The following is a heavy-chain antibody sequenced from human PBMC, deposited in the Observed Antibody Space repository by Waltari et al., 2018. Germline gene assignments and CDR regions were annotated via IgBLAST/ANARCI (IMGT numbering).Heavy chain of an antibody. CDR2: IYYSGST. CDR1: GGSISSYH. J-gene: IGHJ4*02. D-gene: IGHD5-12*01. Sequence: QVQLQESGPGLVKPSETLSLTCTVSGGSISSYHWSWIRQPPGKGLEWIGYIYYSGSTNYNPSLKSRVTISVDTSKNQFSLKLSSVTAADTAVYYCARAGRDGYNPPFDYWGQGTLVTVSS. CDR3: ARAGRDGYNPPFDY. V-gene: IGHV4-59*01.